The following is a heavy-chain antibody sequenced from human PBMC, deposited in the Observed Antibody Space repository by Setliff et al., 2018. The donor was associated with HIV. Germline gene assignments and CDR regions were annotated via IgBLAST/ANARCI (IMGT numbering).Heavy chain of an antibody. CDR1: EVIVSNNY. D-gene: IGHD1-1*01. J-gene: IGHJ4*01. CDR3: ARSPGMFDY. V-gene: IGHV3-53*01. Sequence: GGSLRLSCAVSEVIVSNNYMSWVRQAPGKGLEWVSVIYSGGSTDHADSVKGRFTISRDNSKNTVYLQMTSLRAEDTAVYYCARSPGMFDYWGRGTLVTVSS. CDR2: IYSGGST.